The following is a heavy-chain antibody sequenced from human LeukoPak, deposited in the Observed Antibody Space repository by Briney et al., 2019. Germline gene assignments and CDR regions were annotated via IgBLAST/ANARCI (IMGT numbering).Heavy chain of an antibody. Sequence: SGGSLRLSCSASGFSFRNYDMHWVRQPTGKGLEWVSAVGTGGDTYYAGSVKGGFTVVRENAKNTLYLQMNSLRAGDTAMYYCARRSAAAGIDAFDIWGQGTMVTVSS. V-gene: IGHV3-13*01. D-gene: IGHD6-13*01. CDR1: GFSFRNYD. J-gene: IGHJ3*02. CDR2: VGTGGDT. CDR3: ARRSAAAGIDAFDI.